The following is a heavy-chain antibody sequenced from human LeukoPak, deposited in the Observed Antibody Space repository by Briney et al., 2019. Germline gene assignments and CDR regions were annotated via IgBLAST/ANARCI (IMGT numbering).Heavy chain of an antibody. D-gene: IGHD6-19*01. CDR3: AKGIYSSGWSYFDY. V-gene: IGHV3-23*01. CDR2: ISGGSEDT. CDR1: GFTFGSYA. Sequence: PGGSLRLSCAASGFTFGSYAMSWVRQAPGKGLEWVSSISGGSEDTYYADSVKGRFTISRDNSKNTLYLQMNSLRAEDTAVYYCAKGIYSSGWSYFDYWGHGTLVTVSS. J-gene: IGHJ4*01.